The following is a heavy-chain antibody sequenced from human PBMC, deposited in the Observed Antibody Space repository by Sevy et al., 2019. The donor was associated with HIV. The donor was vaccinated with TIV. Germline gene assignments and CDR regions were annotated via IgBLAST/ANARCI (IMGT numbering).Heavy chain of an antibody. J-gene: IGHJ3*02. D-gene: IGHD4-4*01. V-gene: IGHV4-4*07. Sequence: SETLSLTCTVSGGSISSYYWSWIRQPAGKGLEWIGLIYTSGSTNYNPSLKSRVTMSVDTSKNQFSLKLSSVTAADTAVYYCAREGNYSNFRHAFDIWGQGTMVTVSS. CDR3: AREGNYSNFRHAFDI. CDR1: GGSISSYY. CDR2: IYTSGST.